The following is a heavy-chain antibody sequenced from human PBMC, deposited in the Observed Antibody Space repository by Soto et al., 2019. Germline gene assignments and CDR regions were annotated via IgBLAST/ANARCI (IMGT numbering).Heavy chain of an antibody. V-gene: IGHV3-23*01. CDR2: ISGSGGST. Sequence: GGSLRLSCAASGFTFSSYAMSWVRQAPGKGLEWVSAISGSGGSTYYADSVKGRFTISRDNSKNTLYLQMNSLRAEDTAVYYCAKGIGYCSSTSCSRYYYYMDVWGKGTTVTVSS. D-gene: IGHD2-2*01. J-gene: IGHJ6*03. CDR3: AKGIGYCSSTSCSRYYYYMDV. CDR1: GFTFSSYA.